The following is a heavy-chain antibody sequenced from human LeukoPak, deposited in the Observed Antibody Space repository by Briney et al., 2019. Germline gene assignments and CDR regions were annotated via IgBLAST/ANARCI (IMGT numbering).Heavy chain of an antibody. CDR1: GYTFTGYY. D-gene: IGHD2-2*01. V-gene: IGHV1-2*02. CDR3: ARVRIVVIPAAMDV. Sequence: VASVKVSCKASGYTFTGYYMHWVRQAPGQGLEWMGWINPNSGGTNYAQKFQGRVTMTRDTSISTAYMELSRLRSDDTAVYYCARVRIVVIPAAMDVRSKGTTVTVSS. J-gene: IGHJ6*04. CDR2: INPNSGGT.